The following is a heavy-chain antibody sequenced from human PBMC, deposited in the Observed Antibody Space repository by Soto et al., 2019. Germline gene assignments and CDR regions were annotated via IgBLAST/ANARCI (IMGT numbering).Heavy chain of an antibody. D-gene: IGHD3-16*01. CDR1: GLTFNAYT. V-gene: IGHV3-21*01. J-gene: IGHJ6*02. CDR2: MRRSSKDK. Sequence: GGPLRLSCAATGLTFNAYTINWVRQVPGKGPECVASMRRSSKDKVYADSAKARLTIPRDNATSSVELQISSLGARDTTLYYCARGSWGGDGIHVGGQGTTVTVSS. CDR3: ARGSWGGDGIHV.